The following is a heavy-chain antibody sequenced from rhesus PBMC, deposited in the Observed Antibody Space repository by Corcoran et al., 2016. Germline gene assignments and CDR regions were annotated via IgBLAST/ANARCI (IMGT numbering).Heavy chain of an antibody. J-gene: IGHJ3*01. Sequence: QVQLQESGPELVKPSETLSLTCAVSGGSISSSNWRSWLRQSPGKGLGGIGRISGSGARTSYNPSLKSRVTISTDSSKNQFSLKLTSVTAADTAVYYCAREWGLWGQGLRVTVSS. V-gene: IGHV4-92*01. CDR1: GGSISSSNW. CDR3: AREWGL. D-gene: IGHD1-44*01. CDR2: ISGSGART.